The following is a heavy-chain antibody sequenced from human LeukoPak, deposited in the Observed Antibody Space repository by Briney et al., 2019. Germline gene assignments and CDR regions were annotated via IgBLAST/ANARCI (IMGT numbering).Heavy chain of an antibody. J-gene: IGHJ4*02. Sequence: SETLSLTCTVSGGSISSSGYYWCWIRHRPGQGLEWLGTIDYSGTTYHNPSLKSRVTISIDTSKNHFSLKLNSVTAADTAVYYCTRDSGSWTVDYWAQGTLVTVSS. V-gene: IGHV4-39*02. CDR2: IDYSGTT. CDR3: TRDSGSWTVDY. CDR1: GGSISSSGYY. D-gene: IGHD1-26*01.